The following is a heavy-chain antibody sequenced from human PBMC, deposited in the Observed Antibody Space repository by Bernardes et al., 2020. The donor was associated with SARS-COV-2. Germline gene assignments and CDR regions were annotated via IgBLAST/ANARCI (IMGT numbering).Heavy chain of an antibody. Sequence: GGSLRLSCAASGFTFSSYAMSWVRQAPGKGLEWVSAISGSGGSTYYADSVKGRFTISRDNSKNTLYLQMNSLRAEDTAVYYCAKGAGRLVVPAAINRGFDYWGQGTLVTVSS. D-gene: IGHD2-2*01. CDR3: AKGAGRLVVPAAINRGFDY. CDR2: ISGSGGST. V-gene: IGHV3-23*01. CDR1: GFTFSSYA. J-gene: IGHJ4*02.